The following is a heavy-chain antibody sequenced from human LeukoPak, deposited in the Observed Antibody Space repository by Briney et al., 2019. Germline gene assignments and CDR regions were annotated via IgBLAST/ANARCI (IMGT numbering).Heavy chain of an antibody. D-gene: IGHD3-16*01. CDR1: GGSFSGYS. J-gene: IGHJ6*03. Sequence: SETLSLTCDASGGSFSGYSWSWIRQPPGQGLEWIGEINHSGSTNNNPSINSRVTISVAPSKTQFSLKLSSVAAADTAVYYCAARAARGGGYYYYYMDVWGKGTKVTVSS. CDR2: INHSGST. V-gene: IGHV4-34*01. CDR3: AARAARGGGYYYYYMDV.